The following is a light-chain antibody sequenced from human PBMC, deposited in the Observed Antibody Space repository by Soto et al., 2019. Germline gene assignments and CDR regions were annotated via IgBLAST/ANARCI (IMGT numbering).Light chain of an antibody. CDR3: GPWDISLSANWV. CDR1: SSNIGNNY. CDR2: DNN. V-gene: IGLV1-51*01. Sequence: QSVLTQPPSVSAAPGQKVTISCSGSSSNIGNNYVSWYQQLPGTAPKLLIYDNNKRPSGIPDRFSGSKSGTSATLGITGLQTGDEADYYCGPWDISLSANWVFGGGTKLTVL. J-gene: IGLJ3*02.